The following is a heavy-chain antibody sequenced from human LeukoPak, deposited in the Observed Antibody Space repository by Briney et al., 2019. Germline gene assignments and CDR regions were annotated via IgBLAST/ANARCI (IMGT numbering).Heavy chain of an antibody. V-gene: IGHV5-51*01. CDR3: ASSSSGYPPYFDY. CDR2: IYPGDSDT. D-gene: IGHD3-22*01. J-gene: IGHJ4*02. CDR1: GSSFTSYW. Sequence: PGASLKISCKGSGSSFTSYWIGWVRQMPGKGLEWMGIIYPGDSDTRYSPSFQGQVTISADKSISTAYLQWSSLKASDTAMYYCASSSSGYPPYFDYWGQGTLVTVSS.